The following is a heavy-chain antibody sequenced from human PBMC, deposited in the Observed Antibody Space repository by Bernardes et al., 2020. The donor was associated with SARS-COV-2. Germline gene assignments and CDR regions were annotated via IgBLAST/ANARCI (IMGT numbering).Heavy chain of an antibody. CDR2: IYTSGST. CDR1: GGSISSGSYY. J-gene: IGHJ5*02. CDR3: AREGEQQLSGGGWFDP. D-gene: IGHD6-13*01. V-gene: IGHV4-61*02. Sequence: SETLSLTCTVSGGSISSGSYYWSWIRQPAGKGLEWIGRIYTSGSTNYNPSLKSRVTISVDTSKNQFSLKLSSVTAADTAVYYCAREGEQQLSGGGWFDPWGQGTLVTVSS.